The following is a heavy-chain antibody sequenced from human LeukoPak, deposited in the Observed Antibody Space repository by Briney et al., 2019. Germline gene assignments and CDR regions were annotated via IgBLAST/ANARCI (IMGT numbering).Heavy chain of an antibody. CDR1: GFTVSSNY. V-gene: IGHV3-66*01. Sequence: GGSLRLSFAASGFTVSSNYMSWVRQAPGKGLEGVSVIYSGGSTYYADSVKGRFTISRDNSKNTLYLQMNSLRAEDTAVYYCARGYPKAFGAFDIWGQGTMVTVSS. D-gene: IGHD3-3*01. J-gene: IGHJ3*02. CDR2: IYSGGST. CDR3: ARGYPKAFGAFDI.